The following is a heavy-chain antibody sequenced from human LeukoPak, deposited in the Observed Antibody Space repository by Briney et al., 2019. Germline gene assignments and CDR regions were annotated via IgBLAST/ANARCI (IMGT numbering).Heavy chain of an antibody. V-gene: IGHV3-30*18. J-gene: IGHJ4*02. D-gene: IGHD4-23*01. CDR2: ISYDGSNK. Sequence: GRSLRLSCAASGFTFSSYGMHWVRQAPGKGLEWVAVISYDGSNKYYADSVKGRFTISRDNSRNTLYLQMNSLRAEDTAVYYCAKNGVTTLVGFDYWGQGTLVTVSS. CDR1: GFTFSSYG. CDR3: AKNGVTTLVGFDY.